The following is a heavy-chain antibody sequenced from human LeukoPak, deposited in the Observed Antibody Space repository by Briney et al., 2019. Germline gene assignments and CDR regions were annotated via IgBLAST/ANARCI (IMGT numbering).Heavy chain of an antibody. CDR2: ISSSGSTI. V-gene: IGHV3-11*04. CDR1: GFTFSDYN. Sequence: PGGSLRLSCAASGFTFSDYNMSWIRQAPGKGLEWVSYISSSGSTIYYADSVKGRFTISRDNAKNSLYLQMNSLRAEDTAVYYCARGDSVVTARFDYWGQGTLVTVSS. D-gene: IGHD2-21*02. J-gene: IGHJ4*02. CDR3: ARGDSVVTARFDY.